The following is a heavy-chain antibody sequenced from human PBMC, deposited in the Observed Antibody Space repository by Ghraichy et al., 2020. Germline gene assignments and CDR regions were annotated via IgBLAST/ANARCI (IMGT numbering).Heavy chain of an antibody. CDR3: ARSSGSVLEAFDI. CDR1: GGSISSSSYY. D-gene: IGHD6-19*01. Sequence: SETLSLTCTVSGGSISSSSYYWGWIRQPPGKGLEWIGSIYYSGSTYYNPSLKSQVTISVDTSKNQFSLKLSSVTAADTAVYYCARSSGSVLEAFDIWGQGTMVTVSS. CDR2: IYYSGST. V-gene: IGHV4-39*01. J-gene: IGHJ3*02.